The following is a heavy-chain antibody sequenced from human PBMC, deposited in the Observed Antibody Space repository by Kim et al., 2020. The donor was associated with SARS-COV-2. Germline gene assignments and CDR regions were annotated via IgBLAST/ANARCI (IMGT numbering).Heavy chain of an antibody. D-gene: IGHD3-3*01. V-gene: IGHV3-11*06. CDR2: ISSSSSYT. Sequence: EWVSYISSSSSYTNYADSVKGGFTISRDNAKNSLYLQMNSLRAEDTAVYYCARSNDFWSGYSPNWFDPWGQGTLVTVSS. J-gene: IGHJ5*02. CDR3: ARSNDFWSGYSPNWFDP.